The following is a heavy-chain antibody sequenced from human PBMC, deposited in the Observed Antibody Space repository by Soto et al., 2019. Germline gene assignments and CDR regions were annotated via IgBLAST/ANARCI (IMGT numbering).Heavy chain of an antibody. CDR2: INPNSGGT. J-gene: IGHJ4*02. D-gene: IGHD6-19*01. CDR1: GYTFTGYY. Sequence: GASVKVSCKASGYTFTGYYMHWVQQAPGQGLEWMGWINPNSGGTNYAQKFQGWVTMTRDTSISTAYMELSRLRSDDTAVYYCAREGEQWPKNAFDYWGQGTLVTVSS. CDR3: AREGEQWPKNAFDY. V-gene: IGHV1-2*04.